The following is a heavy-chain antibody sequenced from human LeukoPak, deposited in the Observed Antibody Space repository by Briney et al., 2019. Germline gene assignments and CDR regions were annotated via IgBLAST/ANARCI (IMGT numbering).Heavy chain of an antibody. CDR1: GYTFTRNY. V-gene: IGHV1-46*01. CDR3: AREDADYTFSFDF. D-gene: IGHD4-17*01. J-gene: IGHJ4*02. Sequence: GASVKVSCKASGYTFTRNYMHWVGQAPGQGLEWMGIINRRGGSTTYAQKFQGRLTMARVTSTSTVYMELSSLRSEDTAVYYCAREDADYTFSFDFWGQGTLVTVSS. CDR2: INRRGGST.